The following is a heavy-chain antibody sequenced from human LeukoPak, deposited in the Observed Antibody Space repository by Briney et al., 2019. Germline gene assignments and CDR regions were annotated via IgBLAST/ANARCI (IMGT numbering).Heavy chain of an antibody. CDR1: GYIFTGYY. CDR3: ARRKPTSGAQYWFDP. J-gene: IGHJ5*02. CDR2: MNPNSGNT. V-gene: IGHV1-8*02. Sequence: VASVKVSCKASGYIFTGYYLFWVRQAPGQGLEWMGWMNPNSGNTGYAQEFQGRVTMTRDTSISTAYMELSSLTSEDTAVYYCARRKPTSGAQYWFDPWGQGTLVTVSS. D-gene: IGHD3-10*01.